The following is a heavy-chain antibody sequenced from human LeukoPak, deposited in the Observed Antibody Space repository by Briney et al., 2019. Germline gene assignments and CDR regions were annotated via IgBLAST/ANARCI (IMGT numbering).Heavy chain of an antibody. D-gene: IGHD2-15*01. V-gene: IGHV1-24*01. CDR3: ASRYGYCSGGSCRLDFDY. CDR2: FDPEDGET. J-gene: IGHJ4*02. Sequence: ASVKVCCKASGYTFTGYYMQWVRQAPGKGLEWMGGFDPEDGETIYAQKFQGRVTMTEDTSTDTAYMELSSLRSEDTAVYYCASRYGYCSGGSCRLDFDYWGQGTLVTVSS. CDR1: GYTFTGYY.